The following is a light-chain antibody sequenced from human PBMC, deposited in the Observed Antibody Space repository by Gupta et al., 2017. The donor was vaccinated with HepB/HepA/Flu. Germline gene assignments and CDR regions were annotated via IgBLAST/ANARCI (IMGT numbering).Light chain of an antibody. CDR2: DVS. Sequence: QSALTQPASVSGSPGQSITISCTGTSSDVGGYNYVSWYQQHPGKAPKLMIYDVSNRPSGVSKRFYGSKSGNTAYLTISGLQAEDEADYYCSSYTSSRLVVFGGGTKLTVL. CDR3: SSYTSSRLVV. V-gene: IGLV2-14*03. J-gene: IGLJ2*01. CDR1: SSDVGGYNY.